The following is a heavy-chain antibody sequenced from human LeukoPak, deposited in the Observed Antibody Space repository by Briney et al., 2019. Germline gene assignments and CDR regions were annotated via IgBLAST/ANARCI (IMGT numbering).Heavy chain of an antibody. D-gene: IGHD3-22*01. Sequence: PGGSLRLSCAASGFTFGTYWMHWVRPAPAKGVVWVSRIKSDGSTNYADSVKGRFTISRDNAKNTVSLQMNSLRPEDTGVYYCARAPSEIGGYYPEYFRHWGQGTLVTVSS. J-gene: IGHJ1*01. CDR2: IKSDGST. CDR3: ARAPSEIGGYYPEYFRH. V-gene: IGHV3-74*01. CDR1: GFTFGTYW.